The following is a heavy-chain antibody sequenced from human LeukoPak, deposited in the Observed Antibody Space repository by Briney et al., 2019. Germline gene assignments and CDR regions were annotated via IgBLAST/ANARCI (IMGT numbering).Heavy chain of an antibody. Sequence: SETLSLTCTVSGGSISSYYWSWIRQTPGKGLEWIGYIYYSESTNYNPSLKSRVTISVDTSKNQFSLKLSSVTAADTAVYYCARGDSSREALDYWGQGTLVTVSS. CDR1: GGSISSYY. CDR2: IYYSEST. CDR3: ARGDSSREALDY. V-gene: IGHV4-59*01. D-gene: IGHD3-22*01. J-gene: IGHJ4*02.